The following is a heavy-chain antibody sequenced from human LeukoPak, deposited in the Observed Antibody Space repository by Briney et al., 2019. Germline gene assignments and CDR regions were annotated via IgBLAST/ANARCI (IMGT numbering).Heavy chain of an antibody. J-gene: IGHJ4*02. Sequence: PGGSLRLSCAASGFSFSGYRMNWVRQAPGKGLEWVSYISRSSDIIYYADSVRGRFTISRDNSKNTLYLQMNSLRAEDTAVYYCANPRRAGDCWGQGTLVTVSS. CDR1: GFSFSGYR. V-gene: IGHV3-48*01. CDR2: ISRSSDII. D-gene: IGHD1-1*01. CDR3: ANPRRAGDC.